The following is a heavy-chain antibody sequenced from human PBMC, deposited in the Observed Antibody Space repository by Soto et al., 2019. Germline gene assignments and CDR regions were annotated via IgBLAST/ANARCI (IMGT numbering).Heavy chain of an antibody. CDR1: GGTFSSYA. J-gene: IGHJ5*02. V-gene: IGHV1-69*13. D-gene: IGHD3-9*01. Sequence: ASVKVSCKASGGTFSSYAISWVRQAPGQGLEWMGGIIPIFGTANYAQKFQGRVTITADESTSTAYMELSSLRSEDTAVYYCARVGYFDWFVNTPFDPWGQGTLVTVSS. CDR3: ARVGYFDWFVNTPFDP. CDR2: IIPIFGTA.